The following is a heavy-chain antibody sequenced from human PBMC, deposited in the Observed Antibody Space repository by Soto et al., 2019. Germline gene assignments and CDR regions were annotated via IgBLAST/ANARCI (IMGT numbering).Heavy chain of an antibody. Sequence: EVQLVESGGGLIQPGGSLRLSCAASGFTVSSNYMSWVRQAPGKGLEWVSVIYSAGSTYYADSVKGRFTISRDNSKNTLYLQMNSLRAEDTAVYYCARVAVVVAATDYYYGMDVWGQGTTVTVSS. D-gene: IGHD2-15*01. V-gene: IGHV3-53*01. J-gene: IGHJ6*02. CDR2: IYSAGST. CDR1: GFTVSSNY. CDR3: ARVAVVVAATDYYYGMDV.